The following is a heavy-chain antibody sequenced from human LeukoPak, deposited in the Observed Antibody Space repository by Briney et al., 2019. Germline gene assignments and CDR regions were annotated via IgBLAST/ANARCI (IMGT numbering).Heavy chain of an antibody. Sequence: SETLSLTCTVSGGSISSSGYYWGWIRQPPGKGLEWIGSIYYSGSTYYNPSLKSRVTISVDTSKNQFSLKLSSVTAADTAVYYCARWWEYSSSSEMYYFDYWGQGTLVTVSS. D-gene: IGHD6-6*01. J-gene: IGHJ4*02. V-gene: IGHV4-39*01. CDR3: ARWWEYSSSSEMYYFDY. CDR1: GGSISSSGYY. CDR2: IYYSGST.